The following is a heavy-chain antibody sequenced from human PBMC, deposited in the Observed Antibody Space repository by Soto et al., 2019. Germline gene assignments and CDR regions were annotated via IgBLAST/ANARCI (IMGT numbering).Heavy chain of an antibody. CDR2: ISSSSSTI. CDR1: GFTFSSYS. D-gene: IGHD3-10*01. CDR3: ARESGLLWFAEWGPSYYYYGMDV. Sequence: EVQLVESGGGLVQPGGSLRLSCAASGFTFSSYSMNWVRQAPGKGLEWVSYISSSSSTIYYADSVKGRFTISRDNAKNSLYLQMNSLRDEDTAVYYCARESGLLWFAEWGPSYYYYGMDVWGQGTTVTVSS. J-gene: IGHJ6*02. V-gene: IGHV3-48*02.